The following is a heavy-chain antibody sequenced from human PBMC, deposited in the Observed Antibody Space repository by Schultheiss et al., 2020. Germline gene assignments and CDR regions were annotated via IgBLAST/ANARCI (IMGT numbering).Heavy chain of an antibody. Sequence: SLKISCAASGFTFSIYGMHWVRQAPGKGLEWVAVISYDGSNKYYADSVKGRFTISRDNSKNTLYLQMNRLRAEDTAVYYCARNSEWLFATNYGMDVWGQGTTVTFSS. V-gene: IGHV3-30*03. CDR3: ARNSEWLFATNYGMDV. CDR2: ISYDGSNK. D-gene: IGHD3-3*01. CDR1: GFTFSIYG. J-gene: IGHJ6*02.